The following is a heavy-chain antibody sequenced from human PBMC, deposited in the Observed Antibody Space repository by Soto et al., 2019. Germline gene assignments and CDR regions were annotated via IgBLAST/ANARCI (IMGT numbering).Heavy chain of an antibody. CDR3: ARAPSGGYSYGYDY. CDR1: GGSISSYY. D-gene: IGHD5-18*01. CDR2: IYYSGST. V-gene: IGHV4-59*01. Sequence: SETLSLTCTVSGGSISSYYWSWIRQPPGKGLEWIGYIYYSGSTNYNPSLKSRVTISVDTSRNQFSRKLSSVTAADTAVYYCARAPSGGYSYGYDYWGQGTLVTVSS. J-gene: IGHJ4*02.